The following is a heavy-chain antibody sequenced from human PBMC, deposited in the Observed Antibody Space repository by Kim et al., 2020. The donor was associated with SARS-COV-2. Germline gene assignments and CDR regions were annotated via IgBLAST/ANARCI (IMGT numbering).Heavy chain of an antibody. V-gene: IGHV4-34*01. CDR3: ASRFYGSGSYYY. D-gene: IGHD3-10*01. CDR1: GGSFSGYY. Sequence: SETLSLTCAVYGGSFSGYYWSWIRQPPGKGLEWIGEINHSGSTNYNPSLKSRVTISVDTSKNQFSLKLSSVTAADTAVYYCASRFYGSGSYYYWGQGTLVTVSS. J-gene: IGHJ4*02. CDR2: INHSGST.